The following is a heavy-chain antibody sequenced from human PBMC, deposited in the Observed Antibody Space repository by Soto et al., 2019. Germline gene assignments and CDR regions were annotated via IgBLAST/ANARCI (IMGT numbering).Heavy chain of an antibody. D-gene: IGHD6-6*01. Sequence: SETLSLTCTVSGGPISSYYWSWIRQPPGKGLEWIGYIYYSGSTNYNPSLKSRVTISVDTSKNQFSLKLSSVTAADTAVYYCAILEVLSYSSSSQHWLDPCGQGTLVTVSS. CDR3: AILEVLSYSSSSQHWLDP. CDR1: GGPISSYY. J-gene: IGHJ5*02. V-gene: IGHV4-59*08. CDR2: IYYSGST.